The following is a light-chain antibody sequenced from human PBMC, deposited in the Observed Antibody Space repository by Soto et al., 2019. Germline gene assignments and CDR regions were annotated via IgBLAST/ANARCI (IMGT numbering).Light chain of an antibody. V-gene: IGKV1-5*03. CDR1: QSISSW. CDR2: KAS. CDR3: QQYNSYSIT. Sequence: DIPMTQSPSTLSASVGDRVTITCRASQSISSWWAWYQQKPGKAPKLLIYKASSLESGVPSRFSGSGSGTEFTLTISSLQPDDFATYYCQQYNSYSITFGQGTRLEIK. J-gene: IGKJ5*01.